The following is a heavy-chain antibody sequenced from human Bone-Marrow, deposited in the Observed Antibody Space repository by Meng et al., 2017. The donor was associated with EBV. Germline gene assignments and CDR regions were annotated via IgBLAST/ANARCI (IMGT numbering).Heavy chain of an antibody. J-gene: IGHJ4*02. D-gene: IGHD5-12*01. CDR2: IIPIFGTA. Sequence: QGQLLQAGAEVKKPGSSVNVSCKASGGTFSSYAISWVRQAPGQGLEWMGGIIPIFGTANYAQKFQGRVTITADESTSTAYMELSSLRSEDTAVYYCARDPGYAGYFDYWGQGTLVTVSS. V-gene: IGHV1-69*01. CDR3: ARDPGYAGYFDY. CDR1: GGTFSSYA.